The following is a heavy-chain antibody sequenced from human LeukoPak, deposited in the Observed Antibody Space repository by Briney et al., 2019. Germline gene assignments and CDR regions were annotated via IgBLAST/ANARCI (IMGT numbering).Heavy chain of an antibody. D-gene: IGHD1-26*01. J-gene: IGHJ4*02. V-gene: IGHV1-18*01. CDR2: ISAYNGNT. CDR3: ARGMGIVGPTMVDS. Sequence: ASVKVSCKASGGTFSSYAISWVRQAPGQGLEWMGWISAYNGNTNYAQKLQGRVTMTTDTSTSTAYMELRSLRSDDTAVYYCARGMGIVGPTMVDSWGQGTLVTVSS. CDR1: GGTFSSYA.